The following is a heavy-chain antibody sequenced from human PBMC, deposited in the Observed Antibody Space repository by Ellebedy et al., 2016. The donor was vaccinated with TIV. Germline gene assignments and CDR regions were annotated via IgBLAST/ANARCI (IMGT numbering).Heavy chain of an antibody. J-gene: IGHJ4*02. CDR1: GFTFSSYA. Sequence: GESLKISCAASGFTFSSYAMHWVRQAPGKGLEWVAVISYDGSNKYYADSVKGRFTISRDNSKNTLYLQMNSLRAEDTAVYYCARDHGSSQDYWGQGTLVTVSS. V-gene: IGHV3-30-3*01. D-gene: IGHD1-26*01. CDR2: ISYDGSNK. CDR3: ARDHGSSQDY.